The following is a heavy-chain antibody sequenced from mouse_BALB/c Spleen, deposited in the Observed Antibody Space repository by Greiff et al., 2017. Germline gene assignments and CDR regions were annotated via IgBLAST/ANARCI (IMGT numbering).Heavy chain of an antibody. CDR2: ISSGGST. CDR1: GFTFSSYA. J-gene: IGHJ3*01. D-gene: IGHD2-4*01. V-gene: IGHV5-6-5*01. CDR3: ARGRDMITTVSAWFAY. Sequence: EVMLVESGGGLVKPGGSLKLSCAASGFTFSSYAMSWVRQTPEKRLEWVASISSGGSTYYPDSVKGRFTISRDNARNILYLQMSSLRSEDTAMYYCARGRDMITTVSAWFAYWGQGTLVTVSA.